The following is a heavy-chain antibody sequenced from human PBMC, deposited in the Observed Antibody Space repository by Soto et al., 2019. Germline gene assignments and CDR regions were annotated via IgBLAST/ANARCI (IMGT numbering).Heavy chain of an antibody. CDR1: GYKFTTFW. CDR2: IDPTDSFT. CDR3: ARPASGGSRDAFDV. Sequence: ESLKISCKASGYKFTTFWLNWVRQTPGKGLEWLGRIDPTDSFTNYSPPFEGHVTISVDRSISTAYLQWNSLQASDTAIYYCARPASGGSRDAFDVWGQGTTVTVSS. J-gene: IGHJ3*01. D-gene: IGHD2-15*01. V-gene: IGHV5-10-1*01.